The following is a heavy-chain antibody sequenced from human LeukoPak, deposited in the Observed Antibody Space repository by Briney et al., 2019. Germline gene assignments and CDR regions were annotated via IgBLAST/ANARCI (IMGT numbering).Heavy chain of an antibody. V-gene: IGHV3-53*05. CDR2: IYSGGST. D-gene: IGHD1-26*01. CDR3: LFGLYSGTYHILDY. CDR1: GFTVSSNY. Sequence: GGSLRLSCAASGFTVSSNYMSWVRQAPGKGLEWVSVIYSGGSTYYTDSVKGRFTISRDNSKNTLYLQMNSLRTEDTAVYYCLFGLYSGTYHILDYWGQGTLVTVSS. J-gene: IGHJ4*02.